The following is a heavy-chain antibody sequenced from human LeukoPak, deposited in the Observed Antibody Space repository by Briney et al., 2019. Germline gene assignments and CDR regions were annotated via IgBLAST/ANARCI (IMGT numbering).Heavy chain of an antibody. CDR1: GFTFSAYG. CDR3: ARERRRDGYNTKNS. V-gene: IGHV3-30*03. J-gene: IGHJ4*02. CDR2: ISYDGSYQ. D-gene: IGHD5-24*01. Sequence: GGSLRLSCSVSGFTFSAYGMHWVRQAPGKGLEWVAVISYDGSYQAYGDSVKGRFTVSRDSSKNTLYLQLNSLRPEDTGLYYCARERRRDGYNTKNSWGKGTQVSVSS.